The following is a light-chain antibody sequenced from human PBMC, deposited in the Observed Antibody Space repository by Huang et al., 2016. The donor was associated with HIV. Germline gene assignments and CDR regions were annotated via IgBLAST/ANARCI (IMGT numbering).Light chain of an antibody. CDR3: QQYNNWPRT. CDR2: GAS. CDR1: RSISSD. Sequence: EIVLTQSPATLSGSPGESATLSCRASRSISSDLAWYQQRPGQAPRLLIHGASTRATGIPARFSGSGSGTEFTLTVSSLQSEDFAIYYCQQYNNWPRTFGQGTKVEI. J-gene: IGKJ1*01. V-gene: IGKV3-15*01.